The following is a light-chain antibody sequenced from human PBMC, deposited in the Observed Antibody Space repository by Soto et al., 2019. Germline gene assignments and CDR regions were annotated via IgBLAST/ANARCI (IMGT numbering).Light chain of an antibody. J-gene: IGKJ1*01. CDR1: QSVSSN. CDR3: QQYNNWPLT. V-gene: IGKV3-15*01. Sequence: EIVMTQSPATLSVSPGERATLSCRASQSVSSNLAWYQQKPGQAPRLLIYGASTRATGIPARFSGSGSGTEFTLTISSLQSEDFAVDYCQQYNNWPLTFGQGTKVE. CDR2: GAS.